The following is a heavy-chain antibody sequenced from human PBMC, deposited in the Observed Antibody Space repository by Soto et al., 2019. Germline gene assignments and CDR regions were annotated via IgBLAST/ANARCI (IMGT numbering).Heavy chain of an antibody. J-gene: IGHJ5*02. CDR3: ARAEGHLVYFSSTSCYRPSGGLFDP. V-gene: IGHV4-59*01. CDR2: NYYSGST. CDR1: GGSISSYY. D-gene: IGHD2-2*02. Sequence: SETLSITCTVSGGSISSYYWSCIRQPPGKGMVWIGYNYYSGSTNYNPSLKSRVTISLDTSKNQFSLKLSSVTAEETAVYYCARAEGHLVYFSSTSCYRPSGGLFDPWGQGTLVTVSS.